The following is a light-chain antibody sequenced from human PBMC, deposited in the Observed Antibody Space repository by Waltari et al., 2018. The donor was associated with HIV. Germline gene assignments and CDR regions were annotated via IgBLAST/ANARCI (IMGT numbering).Light chain of an antibody. CDR3: QQSYSGLT. CDR2: AAS. V-gene: IGKV1-39*01. Sequence: DIQMTQSPSSLSASLGDRVIITCRSSQTISTYVNWYQKKPGRAPNLLIYAASTLHDGVASRFSGSGSGTEFNLTINSLQVEDFAVYYCQQSYSGLTFGPGTKVDV. CDR1: QTISTY. J-gene: IGKJ3*01.